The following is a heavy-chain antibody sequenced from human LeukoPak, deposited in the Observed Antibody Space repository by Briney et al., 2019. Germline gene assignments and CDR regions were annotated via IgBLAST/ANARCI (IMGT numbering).Heavy chain of an antibody. Sequence: SETLSLTCTVSGGSISSYYWSWIRQPAGKGLEWIGRIYTSGSTNYNPSLKSRVTTSVDTSKNQFSLKLSSVTAADTAVYYCARDRGWGSARTAFDYWGQGTLVTVSS. V-gene: IGHV4-4*07. D-gene: IGHD3-10*01. CDR2: IYTSGST. J-gene: IGHJ4*02. CDR3: ARDRGWGSARTAFDY. CDR1: GGSISSYY.